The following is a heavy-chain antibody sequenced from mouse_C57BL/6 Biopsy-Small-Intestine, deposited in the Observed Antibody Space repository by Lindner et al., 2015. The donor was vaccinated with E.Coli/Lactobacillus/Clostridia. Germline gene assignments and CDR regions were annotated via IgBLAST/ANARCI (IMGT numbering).Heavy chain of an antibody. Sequence: VQLQESGPELVKPGASVKMSCKASGYTFTDYNIHWVRQSHGRSLEWIGYINPNTGGTSYNQKFKGKATLTVNKSSSTAYMELRSLTSEDSAVYYCARCPKLGRVYFFDYWGQGTTLTVSS. D-gene: IGHD4-1*01. CDR1: GYTFTDYN. V-gene: IGHV1-22*01. J-gene: IGHJ2*01. CDR3: ARCPKLGRVYFFDY. CDR2: INPNTGGT.